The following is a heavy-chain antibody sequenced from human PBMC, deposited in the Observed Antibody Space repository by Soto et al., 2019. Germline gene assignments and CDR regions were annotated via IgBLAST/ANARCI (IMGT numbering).Heavy chain of an antibody. CDR2: IKSKTDGGTT. D-gene: IGHD3-10*01. J-gene: IGHJ4*02. CDR3: TRVLEGSGSTASY. V-gene: IGHV3-15*07. CDR1: GFTFTYVW. Sequence: EVQLVESGGGLVKSGGSLRLSCAASGFTFTYVWMNWVRQAPGKGLEWVGRIKSKTDGGTTDYAAPVKGRFTISRDDSKNTLYLQMNSLKTEDTAVYYCTRVLEGSGSTASYWGQGTLVTVSS.